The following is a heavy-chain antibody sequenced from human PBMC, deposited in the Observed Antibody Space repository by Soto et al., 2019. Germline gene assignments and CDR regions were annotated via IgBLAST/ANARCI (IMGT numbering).Heavy chain of an antibody. V-gene: IGHV3-30*03. CDR2: SSYDGRET. CDR1: DFDFSSYG. D-gene: IGHD3-10*01. J-gene: IGHJ4*02. Sequence: PGGSLRLSCAASDFDFSSYGIHWVRQAPGKGLEWVAASSYDGRETFYADSAKGRFTVPKEMSKNTAFLQMNALRHEDTAVYFCARDSGWPILNFDNWGQGTLVTVSS. CDR3: ARDSGWPILNFDN.